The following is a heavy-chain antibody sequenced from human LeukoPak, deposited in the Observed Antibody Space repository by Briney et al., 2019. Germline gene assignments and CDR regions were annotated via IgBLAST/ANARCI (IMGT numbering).Heavy chain of an antibody. CDR3: ARGGARPNDAFDI. J-gene: IGHJ3*02. D-gene: IGHD1-26*01. CDR2: ISPNTGGT. Sequence: ASVKVSCKASGYTFTGYYMHWVRQAPGQGLEWMGRISPNTGGTSYAQKFQGRVTMTRDTSISTAYMELSRLTSDDTAMYYCARGGARPNDAFDIWGQGTMVTVSS. CDR1: GYTFTGYY. V-gene: IGHV1-2*06.